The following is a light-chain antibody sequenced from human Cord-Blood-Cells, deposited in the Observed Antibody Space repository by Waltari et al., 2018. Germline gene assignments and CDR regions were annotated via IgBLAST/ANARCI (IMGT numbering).Light chain of an antibody. J-gene: IGKJ3*01. CDR2: AAS. CDR1: QGISNY. V-gene: IGKV1-17*03. Sequence: DIQMTQSPSALSESPGERATIPCRASQGISNYLAWFQQKPGKVPRRLIYAASSLQSGVPSRFSGSGSGTEFTLTISSLQPEDFATYYCLQHNSYPFTFGPGTKVDIK. CDR3: LQHNSYPFT.